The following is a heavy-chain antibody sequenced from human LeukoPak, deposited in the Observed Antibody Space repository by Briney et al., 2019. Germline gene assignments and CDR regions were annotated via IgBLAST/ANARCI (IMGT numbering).Heavy chain of an antibody. Sequence: PGGSLRLSCAASGFTFSRYAMSWVRQAPGKGLEWVSALSYSGGSTYYADSVNGCFTISRDNTKNTLYLQMNSLRAEDTAIYYCAKEKSLWTDNFFDDWGQGTLVTVSS. CDR1: GFTFSRYA. V-gene: IGHV3-23*01. J-gene: IGHJ4*02. D-gene: IGHD3/OR15-3a*01. CDR3: AKEKSLWTDNFFDD. CDR2: LSYSGGST.